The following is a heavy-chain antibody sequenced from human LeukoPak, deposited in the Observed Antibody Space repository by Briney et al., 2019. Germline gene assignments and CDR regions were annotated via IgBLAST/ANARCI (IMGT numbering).Heavy chain of an antibody. CDR1: GFTFSSYA. Sequence: GGSLRLSCAASGFTFSSYAIHWVRQAPGKGLERVAVISYDGSNKYYADSVKGRFTISRDNSKNTLYLQMNSLRAEDTAVYYCARGTPAAIKNWMNYYYYMDVWGKGTTVTVSS. CDR2: ISYDGSNK. D-gene: IGHD2-2*02. J-gene: IGHJ6*03. V-gene: IGHV3-30-3*01. CDR3: ARGTPAAIKNWMNYYYYMDV.